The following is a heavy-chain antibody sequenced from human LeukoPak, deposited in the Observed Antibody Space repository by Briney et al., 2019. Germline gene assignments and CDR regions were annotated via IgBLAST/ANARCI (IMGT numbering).Heavy chain of an antibody. V-gene: IGHV3-7*01. D-gene: IGHD3-22*01. CDR1: GFTFSSYA. CDR3: ARVGSSGYYLYYYYYGMDV. CDR2: IKQDGSEK. Sequence: GGSLRLSCAASGFTFSSYAMSWVRQAPGKGLEWVANIKQDGSEKYYVDSVKGRFTISRDNAKNSLYLQMNSLRAEDTAVYYCARVGSSGYYLYYYYYGMDVWGQGTTVTVSS. J-gene: IGHJ6*02.